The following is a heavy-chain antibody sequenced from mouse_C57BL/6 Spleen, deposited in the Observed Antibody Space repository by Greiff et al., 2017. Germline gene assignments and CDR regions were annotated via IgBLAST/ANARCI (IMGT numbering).Heavy chain of an antibody. CDR1: GYTFTSYD. J-gene: IGHJ4*01. CDR3: ARWIGITTVVNWDYAIDY. V-gene: IGHV1-85*01. D-gene: IGHD1-1*01. Sequence: QVQLQQSGPELVKPGASVKLSCKASGYTFTSYDINWVKQRPGQGLEWIGWIYPRDGSSKYNEKFKGKATLTVDTYSSTAYMGLLSLTSEDSAVYFCARWIGITTVVNWDYAIDYWGQGTSVTVSS. CDR2: IYPRDGSS.